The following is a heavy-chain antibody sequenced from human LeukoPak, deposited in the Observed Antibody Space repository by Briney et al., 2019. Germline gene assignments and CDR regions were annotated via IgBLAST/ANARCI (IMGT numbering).Heavy chain of an antibody. J-gene: IGHJ5*02. CDR2: IYPGDSDT. CDR1: GYSFTSYW. D-gene: IGHD6-6*01. Sequence: GESLKISCKGSGYSFTSYWIGWVRQMPGKGLEWMGIIYPGDSDTRYSPSFQGQVTISADKSISTAYLQWSSLKASGTAMYYCARSIAARPNWFDPWGQGTLVTVSS. V-gene: IGHV5-51*01. CDR3: ARSIAARPNWFDP.